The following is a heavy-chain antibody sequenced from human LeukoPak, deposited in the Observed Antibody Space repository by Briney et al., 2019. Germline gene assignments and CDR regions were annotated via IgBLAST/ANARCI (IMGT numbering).Heavy chain of an antibody. J-gene: IGHJ4*02. CDR2: ISSSSSTI. CDR3: ARDPLRYCSGGSCYYY. D-gene: IGHD2-15*01. Sequence: GGSLRLSCAASGFTFSSYSMNWVRQAPGKGLEWVSYISSSSSTICYADSVKGRFTISRDNAKNSLYLQMNSLRDEDTAVYYCARDPLRYCSGGSCYYYWGQGTLVTVSS. V-gene: IGHV3-48*02. CDR1: GFTFSSYS.